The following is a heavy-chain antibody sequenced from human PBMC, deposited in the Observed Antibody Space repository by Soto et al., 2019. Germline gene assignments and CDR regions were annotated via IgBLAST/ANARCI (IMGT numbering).Heavy chain of an antibody. D-gene: IGHD5-18*01. CDR1: GFTFSNAW. Sequence: GGSLRLSCAASGFTFSNAWMSWVRQSPGKGLEWVGRIKIKTDGGTTDYPAPVKGRFTISRDDSKNTLYLQMNSLKTEDTAVYYCTTGGYSYGSDYYYYYMDVWGQGTTVTVSS. CDR3: TTGGYSYGSDYYYYYMDV. J-gene: IGHJ6*02. V-gene: IGHV3-15*01. CDR2: IKIKTDGGTT.